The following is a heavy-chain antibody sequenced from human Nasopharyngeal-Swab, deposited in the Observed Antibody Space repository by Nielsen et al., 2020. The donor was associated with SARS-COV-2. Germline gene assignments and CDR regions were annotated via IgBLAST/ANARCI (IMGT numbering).Heavy chain of an antibody. Sequence: GESLKISCVAAGIAFGDHYMSWIRQAPGKGLEGVSYISSSASMRDFADSVKGRFAISRDNIKNSLYLQMNSLRAEDTAVYYCVRHRGATTEIFDYWGQGTLVSVSS. CDR3: VRHRGATTEIFDY. CDR2: ISSSASMR. D-gene: IGHD1-26*01. V-gene: IGHV3-11*01. J-gene: IGHJ4*02. CDR1: GIAFGDHY.